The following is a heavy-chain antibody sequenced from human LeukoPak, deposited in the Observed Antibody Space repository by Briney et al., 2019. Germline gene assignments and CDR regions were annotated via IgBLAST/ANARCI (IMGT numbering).Heavy chain of an antibody. Sequence: SVKVSCKASGGTFSSYAISWVRQAPGQGLEWMGGIIPIFGTANYAQKFQGRVTITADKSTSTAYMELSSLRSEDTAVYYCAREEHGSYNAFDIWGQGTMVTVSS. CDR3: AREEHGSYNAFDI. D-gene: IGHD1-26*01. V-gene: IGHV1-69*06. J-gene: IGHJ3*02. CDR2: IIPIFGTA. CDR1: GGTFSSYA.